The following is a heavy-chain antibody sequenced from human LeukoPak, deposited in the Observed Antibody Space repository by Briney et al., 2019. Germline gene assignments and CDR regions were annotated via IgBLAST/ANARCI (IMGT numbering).Heavy chain of an antibody. CDR1: GDSISNSY. V-gene: IGHV4-59*01. D-gene: IGHD3-22*01. Sequence: SETLSLTCTVSGDSISNSYWSWIRQPPGRGLEYIGYMYHSGSTNYNPSLKSRVTILVDTSKKQFSLKLSSVTVADTAIYYCARLRNYYDSSGYYWVLDYWGQGILVTVSS. CDR2: MYHSGST. J-gene: IGHJ4*02. CDR3: ARLRNYYDSSGYYWVLDY.